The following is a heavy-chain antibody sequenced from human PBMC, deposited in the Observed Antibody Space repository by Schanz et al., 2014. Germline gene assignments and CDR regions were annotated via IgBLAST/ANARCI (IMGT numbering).Heavy chain of an antibody. CDR1: GFTFSSYA. V-gene: IGHV3-30-3*01. Sequence: QGQLVESGGGVVQPGRSLRLSCAASGFTFSSYAMHWVRQAPGKGLEWVAVMSYDGSNKYYADSVKGRFTISRDTPKNTLYVQMNSLRAEDTAVYYCAKDHAGSDILTALGNWGQGTLVTVSS. D-gene: IGHD3-9*01. CDR3: AKDHAGSDILTALGN. CDR2: MSYDGSNK. J-gene: IGHJ4*02.